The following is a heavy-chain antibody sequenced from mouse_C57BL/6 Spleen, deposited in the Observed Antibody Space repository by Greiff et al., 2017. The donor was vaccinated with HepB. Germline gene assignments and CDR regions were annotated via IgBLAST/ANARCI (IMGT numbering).Heavy chain of an antibody. V-gene: IGHV1-50*01. CDR3: ARETAQAWFAY. D-gene: IGHD3-2*02. Sequence: VQLQQPGAELVKPGASVKLSCKASGYTFTSYWMQWVKQRPGQGLEWIGEIDPSDSYTNYNQKFKDKATLTVDKSSSTADMQLSSLTSEDSAVYYCARETAQAWFAYWGQGTLVTVSA. J-gene: IGHJ3*01. CDR1: GYTFTSYW. CDR2: IDPSDSYT.